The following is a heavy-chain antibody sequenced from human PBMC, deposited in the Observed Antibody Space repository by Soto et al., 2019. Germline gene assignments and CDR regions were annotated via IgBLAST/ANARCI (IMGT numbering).Heavy chain of an antibody. CDR1: GFTFSSYA. J-gene: IGHJ4*02. CDR3: AKDTREGYCSGDSCYRFPY. D-gene: IGHD2-15*01. Sequence: GGSLRLSCAASGFTFSSYAMSWVRQAPGKGLEWVSAISGSGGSTYYADSVKGRFTISRDNSKNTLYLQMNSLRAEDTAVYYCAKDTREGYCSGDSCYRFPYWGQRTLVTVSS. V-gene: IGHV3-23*01. CDR2: ISGSGGST.